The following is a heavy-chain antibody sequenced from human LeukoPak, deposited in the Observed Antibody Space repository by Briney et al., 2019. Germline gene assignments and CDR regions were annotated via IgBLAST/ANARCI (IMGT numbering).Heavy chain of an antibody. J-gene: IGHJ4*02. CDR3: ARLPYYYDKFRDY. V-gene: IGHV4-39*07. Sequence: SETLSLTCTVSGGSISSSSYYWSWIRQPPGKGLEWIGEINHSGSTNYNPSLKSRVTISVDTSKNQFSLKLSSVTAADTAVYYCARLPYYYDKFRDYWGQGTLVTVSS. CDR1: GGSISSSSYY. CDR2: INHSGST. D-gene: IGHD3-22*01.